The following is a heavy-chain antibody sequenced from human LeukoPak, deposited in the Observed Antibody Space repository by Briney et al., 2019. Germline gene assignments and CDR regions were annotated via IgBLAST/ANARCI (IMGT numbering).Heavy chain of an antibody. J-gene: IGHJ4*02. CDR3: ARVGYDSGAYSLDY. CDR2: IDSDGSST. Sequence: GGSLRLSCAASGFTFGSYWMHWVRQAPGKGLVWVSRIDSDGSSTTYADSVKGRFTISRDNAKNTLYLQMNSLRAEDTAVYYCARVGYDSGAYSLDYWGQGTLVTVSS. V-gene: IGHV3-74*01. CDR1: GFTFGSYW. D-gene: IGHD3-22*01.